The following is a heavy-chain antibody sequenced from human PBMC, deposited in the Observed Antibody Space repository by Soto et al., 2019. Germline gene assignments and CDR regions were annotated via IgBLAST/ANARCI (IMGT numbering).Heavy chain of an antibody. CDR2: ISYDGSNK. CDR1: GFTFSSYG. J-gene: IGHJ6*01. Sequence: QVQLVESGGGVVQPGRSLRLSCAASGFTFSSYGMHWVRQAPGKGLEWVAVISYDGSNKYYADSVKGRFTISRDNSKNTLYLQMNSLRAEDTAVYYCAKDHGPQLLPYYYYGMDVW. V-gene: IGHV3-30*18. CDR3: AKDHGPQLLPYYYYGMDV. D-gene: IGHD2-2*01.